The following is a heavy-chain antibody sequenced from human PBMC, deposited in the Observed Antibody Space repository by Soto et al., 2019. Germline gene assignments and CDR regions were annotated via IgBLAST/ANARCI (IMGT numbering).Heavy chain of an antibody. CDR1: GFTFSSYW. J-gene: IGHJ3*02. CDR3: ANPWGSYRTDAFDI. D-gene: IGHD3-16*02. V-gene: IGHV3-7*01. Sequence: GGSLRLSCAASGFTFSSYWMSWVRQAPGKGLEWVANIKQDGSEKYYVDSVKGRFTISRDNAKNSLYLQMNSLRAEDTAVYYCANPWGSYRTDAFDIWGQGTMVTGS. CDR2: IKQDGSEK.